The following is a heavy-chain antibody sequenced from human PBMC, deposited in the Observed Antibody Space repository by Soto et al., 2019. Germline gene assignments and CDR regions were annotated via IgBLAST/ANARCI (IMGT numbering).Heavy chain of an antibody. D-gene: IGHD3-9*01. V-gene: IGHV3-23*01. CDR1: GFTFSSFA. CDR3: GKTRLAPVGNTFFDF. Sequence: PGGSLRLSCEGSGFTFSSFAMGWVRQAPGKGLQWLSAVSADGVSSFSRDSVRGRFRVSRDNSKNTLFLQMKCLRVEDTAVYYFGKTRLAPVGNTFFDFWGQGTQVTVSS. J-gene: IGHJ4*02. CDR2: VSADGVSS.